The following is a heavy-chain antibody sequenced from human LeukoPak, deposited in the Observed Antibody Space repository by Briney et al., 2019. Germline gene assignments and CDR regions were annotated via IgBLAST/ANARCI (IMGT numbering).Heavy chain of an antibody. D-gene: IGHD3-10*01. CDR2: IYYSGST. V-gene: IGHV4-39*07. CDR3: ARGSGVLLWFGSGKNWFDP. J-gene: IGHJ5*02. CDR1: GGSISSNTYY. Sequence: PSETLSLTCTVSGGSISSNTYYWGWIRQPPGKGLEWIGSIYYSGSTYYNPSLKSRVTISVDTSKNQFSLKLSSVTAADTAVYYCARGSGVLLWFGSGKNWFDPWGQGTLVTVSS.